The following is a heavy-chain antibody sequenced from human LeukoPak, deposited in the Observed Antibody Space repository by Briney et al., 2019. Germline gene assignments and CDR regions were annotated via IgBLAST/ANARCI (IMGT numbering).Heavy chain of an antibody. CDR3: AKSLAVPGSPDY. CDR2: VSGSGGNT. Sequence: GGSLRLSCAASGFTFTNSAMAWVRQAPGKGLEWVSTVSGSGGNTYYADSVKGRFTISRDNSENTLYLQMNSLRAQDTAVYYCAKSLAVPGSPDYWGQGILVTVSS. V-gene: IGHV3-23*01. CDR1: GFTFTNSA. J-gene: IGHJ4*02. D-gene: IGHD6-19*01.